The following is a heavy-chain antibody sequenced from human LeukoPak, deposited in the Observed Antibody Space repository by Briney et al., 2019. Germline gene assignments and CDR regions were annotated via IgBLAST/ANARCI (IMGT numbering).Heavy chain of an antibody. J-gene: IGHJ4*02. Sequence: GGSLRLSCAASGFTFSSYAMHWVRQAPGKGLEGVAVISYDGSNKYYADSVKGRFTISRDNSKNTLYLQMNSLRAEDTAVYYCASDYCSGGSCYQDYWGQGTLVTVSS. V-gene: IGHV3-30-3*01. CDR3: ASDYCSGGSCYQDY. CDR1: GFTFSSYA. CDR2: ISYDGSNK. D-gene: IGHD2-15*01.